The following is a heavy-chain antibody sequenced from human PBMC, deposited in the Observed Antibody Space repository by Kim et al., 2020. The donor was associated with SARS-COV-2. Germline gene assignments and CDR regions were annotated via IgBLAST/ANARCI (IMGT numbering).Heavy chain of an antibody. V-gene: IGHV1-3*01. J-gene: IGHJ4*02. Sequence: NTSYSQKFQASVSITRDTSATTAYLELSGLRSEDTAVYYCAREAEAGSFDHWGQGTLVTVSS. CDR2: NT. D-gene: IGHD6-19*01. CDR3: AREAEAGSFDH.